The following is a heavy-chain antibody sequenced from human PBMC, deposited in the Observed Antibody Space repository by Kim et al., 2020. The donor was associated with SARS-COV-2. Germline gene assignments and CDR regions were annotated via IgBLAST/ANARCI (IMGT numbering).Heavy chain of an antibody. J-gene: IGHJ3*02. D-gene: IGHD2-2*01. V-gene: IGHV1-18*01. CDR1: GYTFTSYG. Sequence: ASVKVSCKASGYTFTSYGISWVRQAPGQGLEWMGWISAYNGNTNYAQKLQGRVTMTTDTSTSTAYMELRSLRSDDTAVYYCARVPDCSSTSCYERSAFDIWGQGTMVTVSS. CDR2: ISAYNGNT. CDR3: ARVPDCSSTSCYERSAFDI.